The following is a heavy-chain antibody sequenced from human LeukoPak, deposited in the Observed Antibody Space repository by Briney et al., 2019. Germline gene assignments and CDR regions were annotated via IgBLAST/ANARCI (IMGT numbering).Heavy chain of an antibody. D-gene: IGHD6-13*01. Sequence: GGSLRLSCAASGFTFSSYWMSWVRQAPGKGLEWVANIKQDGSEKYYVDSVKGRFTISRDNAKNSLYLQMNSLRAEDTAVYYCARDETSSSWYRSAMNWGQGTLVTVSS. CDR2: IKQDGSEK. CDR1: GFTFSSYW. J-gene: IGHJ4*02. V-gene: IGHV3-7*01. CDR3: ARDETSSSWYRSAMN.